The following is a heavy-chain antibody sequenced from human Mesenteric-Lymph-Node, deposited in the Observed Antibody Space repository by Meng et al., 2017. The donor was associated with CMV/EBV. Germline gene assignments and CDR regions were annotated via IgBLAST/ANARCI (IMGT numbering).Heavy chain of an antibody. CDR1: GFTFSSYW. V-gene: IGHV3-7*01. Sequence: GGSLRLSCAASGFTFSSYWMSWVRQAPGKGLEWVANIKQDGSEKYYVDSVKGRFTISRDNVKSSLYLQMDNLRAEDMATYFCARDSGSNFYFHGMDVWGQGTTVTVSS. CDR3: ARDSGSNFYFHGMDV. CDR2: IKQDGSEK. D-gene: IGHD1-26*01. J-gene: IGHJ6*02.